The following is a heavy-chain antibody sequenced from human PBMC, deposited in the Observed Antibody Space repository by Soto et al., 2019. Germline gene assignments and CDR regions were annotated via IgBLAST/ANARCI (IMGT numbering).Heavy chain of an antibody. Sequence: SETLSLTCTVSGGSISSSNYHWDWIRQPPGKGLEWIGYVYYSGNTNYNPSLKSRVTISVDTSKNQFSLKLGSVTAADTAVYSCAKLPWADYGGIFDPWGQGTLVTVSS. J-gene: IGHJ5*02. CDR1: GGSISSSNYH. CDR2: VYYSGNT. CDR3: AKLPWADYGGIFDP. V-gene: IGHV4-61*05. D-gene: IGHD2-21*01.